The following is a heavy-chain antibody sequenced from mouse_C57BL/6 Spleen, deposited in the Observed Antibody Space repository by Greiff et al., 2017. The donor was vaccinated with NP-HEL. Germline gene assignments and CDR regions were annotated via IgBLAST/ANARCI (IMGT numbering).Heavy chain of an antibody. CDR1: GYAFSSSW. J-gene: IGHJ3*01. CDR3: AYYSNYVFAY. CDR2: IYPGDGDT. Sequence: QVQLQHSGPELVKPGASVKISCKASGYAFSSSWMNWVKQRPGKGLERIGRIYPGDGDTNYNGKFKGKATLTADKSSSTAYMQLSSLTSEDSAVYFCAYYSNYVFAYWGQGTLVTVSA. D-gene: IGHD2-5*01. V-gene: IGHV1-82*01.